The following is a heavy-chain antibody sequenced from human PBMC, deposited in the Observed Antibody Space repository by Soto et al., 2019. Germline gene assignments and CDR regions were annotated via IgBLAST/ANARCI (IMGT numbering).Heavy chain of an antibody. D-gene: IGHD4-17*01. CDR1: GFTFSDFG. Sequence: GGSLRLSCVASGFTFSDFGINWLRRAPGKGLEWVALIVSDGSSRFYADSVKGRFTISRDNSKNTLFLQMNSLTVEDTAVYYCAKGGDYGSWGQGTPVTVSS. CDR2: IVSDGSSR. CDR3: AKGGDYGS. V-gene: IGHV3-30*02. J-gene: IGHJ5*02.